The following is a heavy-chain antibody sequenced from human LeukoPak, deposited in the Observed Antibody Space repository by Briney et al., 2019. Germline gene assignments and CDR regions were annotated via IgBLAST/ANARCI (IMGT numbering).Heavy chain of an antibody. CDR3: VRELAGGSFDY. CDR2: TNPSSGST. D-gene: IGHD3-10*01. CDR1: GYTFTSYL. Sequence: ASVKVSCKASGYTFTSYLIHWVRQAPGQGLEWMGLTNPSSGSTIAQKFRGRVTMIKNTSTNTVYMDLSSLGSEDTAVYYCVRELAGGSFDYWGQGSLVTVSS. J-gene: IGHJ4*02. V-gene: IGHV1-46*01.